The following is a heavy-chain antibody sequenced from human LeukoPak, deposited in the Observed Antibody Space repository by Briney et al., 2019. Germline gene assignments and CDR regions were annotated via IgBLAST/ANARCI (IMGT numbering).Heavy chain of an antibody. D-gene: IGHD3-22*01. J-gene: IGHJ4*02. CDR3: AREGYDSSGYYTSHFDY. V-gene: IGHV1-18*01. Sequence: GGSLRLSCAASGFTFSSYAMSWVRQAPGQGLEWMGWISAYNGNTNYAQKLQGRVTMTTDTSTSTAYMELRSLRSDDTAVYYCAREGYDSSGYYTSHFDYWGQGTLVTVSS. CDR1: GFTFSSYA. CDR2: ISAYNGNT.